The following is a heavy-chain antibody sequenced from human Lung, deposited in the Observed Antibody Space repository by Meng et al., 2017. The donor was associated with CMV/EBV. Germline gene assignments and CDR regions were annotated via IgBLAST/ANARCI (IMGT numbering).Heavy chain of an antibody. Sequence: ASVXVSXKASGYTFTSYYMHWVRQAPGQGLEWMGIINPSGGSTSYAQKFQGRVTMTRDTSTSTVYMELSSLRSEDTAVYYCARDRLGVTTGMDVWGHGPTVTVSS. CDR1: GYTFTSYY. CDR2: INPSGGST. CDR3: ARDRLGVTTGMDV. V-gene: IGHV1-46*01. J-gene: IGHJ6*02. D-gene: IGHD4-11*01.